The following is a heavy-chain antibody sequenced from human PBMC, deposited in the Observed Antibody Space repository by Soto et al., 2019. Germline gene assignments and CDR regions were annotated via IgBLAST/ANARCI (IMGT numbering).Heavy chain of an antibody. CDR2: IVVGSGNT. J-gene: IGHJ6*02. CDR3: AAWASYYYGMDV. V-gene: IGHV1-58*01. Sequence: QMQLVQSGPEVKKPGTSVKVSCKASGFTFTSSAVQWVRQARGQRLEWIGSIVVGSGNTNYAQKFQERVTITRDMSTSTAYMELSSLRSEDTAVYYCAAWASYYYGMDVWGQGTTVTVSS. CDR1: GFTFTSSA.